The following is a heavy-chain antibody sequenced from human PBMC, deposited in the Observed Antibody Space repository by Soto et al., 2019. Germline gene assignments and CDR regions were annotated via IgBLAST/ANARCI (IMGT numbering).Heavy chain of an antibody. CDR3: AKVGRAVTTPLYYFDY. CDR2: ISGSGGST. J-gene: IGHJ4*02. CDR1: GFTFSSYA. V-gene: IGHV3-23*01. Sequence: HPGGSLRLSCAASGFTFSSYAMSWVRQAPGKGLEWVSAISGSGGSTYYADSVKGRFTISRDNSKNTLYLQMNSLRAEDTAVYYCAKVGRAVTTPLYYFDYWGQGTLVTVSS. D-gene: IGHD4-17*01.